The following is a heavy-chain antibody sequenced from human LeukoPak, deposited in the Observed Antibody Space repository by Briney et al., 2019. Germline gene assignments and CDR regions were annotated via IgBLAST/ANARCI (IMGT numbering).Heavy chain of an antibody. D-gene: IGHD2-2*01. CDR2: INWNGGST. J-gene: IGHJ5*02. CDR3: AREVVPAAMFNWFDP. Sequence: GGSLRLSCAASGFTFDDYGMSWVRQAPGKGLEWVSGINWNGGSTGYADSVKGRFTISRDNAKNSLYLQMNSLRAEDTAVYYCAREVVPAAMFNWFDPWGQGTLVTVSS. CDR1: GFTFDDYG. V-gene: IGHV3-20*04.